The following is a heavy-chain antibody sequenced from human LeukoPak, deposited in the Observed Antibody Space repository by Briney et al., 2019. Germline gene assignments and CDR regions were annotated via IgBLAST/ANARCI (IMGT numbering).Heavy chain of an antibody. CDR3: ARVPSRRFGRSSWYWYFDY. CDR2: IKQDGSEK. Sequence: GRSLRLSCAASRFTFDDYVMHWVRQAPGKGLEWVANIKQDGSEKYYVDSVKGRFTISRDNAKNSLYLQMNSLRAEDTAVYYCARVPSRRFGRSSWYWYFDYWGQGTLVTVSS. J-gene: IGHJ4*02. V-gene: IGHV3-7*01. D-gene: IGHD6-13*01. CDR1: RFTFDDYV.